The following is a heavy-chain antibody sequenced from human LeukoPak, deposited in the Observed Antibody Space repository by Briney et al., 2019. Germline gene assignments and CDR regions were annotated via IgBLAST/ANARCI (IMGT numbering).Heavy chain of an antibody. CDR2: ISDNGGRT. Sequence: GGSLRLSCAASAFTVSDNYMAWVRQAPGGGLEWVSGISDNGGRTYYADSVKGRFAISRDDSKSTLYLQMNSLRGEDTAVYYCAKDFGRNLGGPGYWGRGTLVIVSS. CDR3: AKDFGRNLGGPGY. D-gene: IGHD1-14*01. J-gene: IGHJ4*02. CDR1: AFTVSDNY. V-gene: IGHV3-23*01.